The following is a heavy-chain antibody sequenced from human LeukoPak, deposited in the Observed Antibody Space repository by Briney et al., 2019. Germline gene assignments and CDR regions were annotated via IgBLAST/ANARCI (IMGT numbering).Heavy chain of an antibody. V-gene: IGHV3-74*01. Sequence: SGGSLRLSCAASGFTFSSNWMHWVRHAPGKGLVWVSLITPDGSTTSYADSVKGRFTISRDNAKNTLYLQMNSLRAEDTAVYYCVPADKQWGQGTLVTVSS. J-gene: IGHJ4*02. D-gene: IGHD6-13*01. CDR1: GFTFSSNW. CDR2: ITPDGSTT. CDR3: VPADKQ.